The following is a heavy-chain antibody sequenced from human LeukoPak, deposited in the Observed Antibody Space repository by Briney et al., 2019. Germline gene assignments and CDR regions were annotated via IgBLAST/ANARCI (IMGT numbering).Heavy chain of an antibody. CDR3: ARLVGATFDY. J-gene: IGHJ4*02. Sequence: SETLSLTCTVSGGSISSSSYYWGWIRQPPGKGLEWIGSIYYSGSTYYNPSLKSRVTISVDTSKNQFSLKLSSVTAADTAVYYCARLVGATFDYWGQGTLVTVSS. V-gene: IGHV4-39*01. D-gene: IGHD1-26*01. CDR2: IYYSGST. CDR1: GGSISSSSYY.